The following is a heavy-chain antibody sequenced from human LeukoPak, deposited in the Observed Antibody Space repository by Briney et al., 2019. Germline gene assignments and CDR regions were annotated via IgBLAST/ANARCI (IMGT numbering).Heavy chain of an antibody. Sequence: SETLSLTCTVSGGSISSGAYYWSWIRQHPGKGLEWIGYIYYSGSTYYNPSLKSRVTISVDTSKNQFSLKLSSVTAADTAVYYCARAQSAYCSSTSRYSGWFDPWGQGTLVTVSS. D-gene: IGHD2-2*01. V-gene: IGHV4-31*03. J-gene: IGHJ5*02. CDR2: IYYSGST. CDR1: GGSISSGAYY. CDR3: ARAQSAYCSSTSRYSGWFDP.